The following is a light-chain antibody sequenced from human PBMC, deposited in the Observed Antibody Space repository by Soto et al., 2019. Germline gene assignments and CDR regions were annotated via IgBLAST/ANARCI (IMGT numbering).Light chain of an antibody. CDR3: SSYTSSSWV. J-gene: IGLJ3*02. Sequence: QSALTQPASVSGSPGQSITISCTGTSNDIGNSNLVSWYQQHPDRAPKLLIYEDTKRPSGISDRFSGSKSGNTASLTISGLRAEDGADYYCSSYTSSSWVFGGGTQLTVL. V-gene: IGLV2-14*02. CDR1: SNDIGNSNL. CDR2: EDT.